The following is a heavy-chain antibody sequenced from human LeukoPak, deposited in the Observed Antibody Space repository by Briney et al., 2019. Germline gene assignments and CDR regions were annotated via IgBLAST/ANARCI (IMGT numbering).Heavy chain of an antibody. J-gene: IGHJ6*03. CDR3: ATTSTGDYYYYYMDV. Sequence: PSETLSLTCTVSGGSISSYYWSWIRQPPGTGLEWIGYIYYSGSTNYNPPLKSRVTISVDTSKNQFSLKLSSVTAADTAVYYCATTSTGDYYYYYMDVWGKGTTVTVSS. D-gene: IGHD2-8*02. CDR2: IYYSGST. CDR1: GGSISSYY. V-gene: IGHV4-59*01.